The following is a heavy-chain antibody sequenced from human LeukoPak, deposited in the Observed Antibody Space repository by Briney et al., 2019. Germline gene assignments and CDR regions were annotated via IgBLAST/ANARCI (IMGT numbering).Heavy chain of an antibody. J-gene: IGHJ4*02. CDR3: AREYCTTTCYFDY. D-gene: IGHD2-8*01. Sequence: SETLSLTCTVSSDSISSRYWSWIRQSPGKGLERIGYVHYSGGATYNPSLKSRVTISVATSKTQFSLKLSSVTAADTAVYYCAREYCTTTCYFDYWGQGMLVTVSS. CDR2: VHYSGGA. V-gene: IGHV4-59*11. CDR1: SDSISSRY.